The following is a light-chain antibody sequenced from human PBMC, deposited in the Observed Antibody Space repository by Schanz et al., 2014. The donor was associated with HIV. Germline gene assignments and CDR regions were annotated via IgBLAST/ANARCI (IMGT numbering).Light chain of an antibody. J-gene: IGKJ4*02. CDR3: HHYGDSRGT. CDR1: QTVSSNS. CDR2: SAS. Sequence: EIVMTQSPATLSVSPGERATLSCRARQTVSSNSLGWYQQKRGQVPRLLIYSASRRANGIPDRFSGSGSGTDFTLTISRLEPDDFAVYYCHHYGDSRGTFGGGTEVDI. V-gene: IGKV3-20*01.